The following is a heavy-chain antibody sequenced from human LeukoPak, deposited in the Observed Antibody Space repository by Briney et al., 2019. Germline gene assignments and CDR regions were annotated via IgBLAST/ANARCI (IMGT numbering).Heavy chain of an antibody. CDR1: GYSFVSYW. J-gene: IGHJ3*02. CDR2: IYPGDSDT. CDR3: AGTYYYDSSGPHDAFDI. Sequence: GESLKISCKGSGYSFVSYWIGWVRQMPGKGLEWMGIIYPGDSDTRYSPSFQGQVTISADKSISTAYLQWSSLKASDTAVYYCAGTYYYDSSGPHDAFDIWGQGTMVTVSS. V-gene: IGHV5-51*01. D-gene: IGHD3-22*01.